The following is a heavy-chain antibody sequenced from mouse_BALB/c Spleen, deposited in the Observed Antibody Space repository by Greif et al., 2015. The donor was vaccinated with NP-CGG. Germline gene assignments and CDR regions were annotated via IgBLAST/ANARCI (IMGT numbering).Heavy chain of an antibody. CDR3: ARGGGNSAYFFDY. V-gene: IGHV1-63*02. Sequence: VQLQESGAELVRPGTSVKISCKASGYTFTNYWLGWVKQRPGHGLEWIGDIYPGGGYTSYNEKFKGKATLTADTSSSTASMQLSSVTSQDSVVYFCARGGGNSAYFFDYWGQGTTLSVSS. J-gene: IGHJ2*01. D-gene: IGHD2-1*01. CDR2: IYPGGGYT. CDR1: GYTFTNYW.